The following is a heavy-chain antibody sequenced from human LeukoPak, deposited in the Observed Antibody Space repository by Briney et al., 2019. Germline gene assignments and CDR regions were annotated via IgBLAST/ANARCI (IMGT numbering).Heavy chain of an antibody. CDR1: GFTFSNYN. Sequence: SGGSLRLSCAASGFTFSNYNMNWVRQAPGKGLEWVSYISSRGSYTYYADSVKGRFTISRDNAKNSLYLQMNSLRAEDTAVCYCARIDAFDIWGQGTMVTISS. J-gene: IGHJ3*02. V-gene: IGHV3-21*06. CDR3: ARIDAFDI. CDR2: ISSRGSYT.